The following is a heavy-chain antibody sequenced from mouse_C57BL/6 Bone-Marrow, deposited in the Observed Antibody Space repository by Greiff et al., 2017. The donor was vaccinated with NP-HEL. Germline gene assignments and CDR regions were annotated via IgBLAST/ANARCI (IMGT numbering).Heavy chain of an antibody. D-gene: IGHD4-1*01. CDR3: TTRNWDEGY. Sequence: EVQRVESGAELVRPGASVKLSCTASGFNIKDDYMHWVKQRPEQGLEWIGWIDPENGDTEYASKFQGKATITADTSSNTAYLQLSSLTSEDTAVYYCTTRNWDEGYWGQGTTLTVSS. V-gene: IGHV14-4*01. J-gene: IGHJ2*01. CDR1: GFNIKDDY. CDR2: IDPENGDT.